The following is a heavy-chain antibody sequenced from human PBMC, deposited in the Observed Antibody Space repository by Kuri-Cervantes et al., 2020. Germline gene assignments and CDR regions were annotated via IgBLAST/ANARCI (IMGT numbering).Heavy chain of an antibody. V-gene: IGHV3-21*01. CDR1: GFTFSSYA. CDR3: ARGVADFISQYYYGSGSWYGMDV. D-gene: IGHD3-10*01. J-gene: IGHJ6*02. CDR2: ISSSSSYI. Sequence: LSLTCAASGFTFSSYAMHWVRQAPGKGLEWVSSISSSSSYIYYADSVKGRFTISRDNAKNSLYLQMNSLRAEDTAVYYCARGVADFISQYYYGSGSWYGMDVWGQGPTVTVSS.